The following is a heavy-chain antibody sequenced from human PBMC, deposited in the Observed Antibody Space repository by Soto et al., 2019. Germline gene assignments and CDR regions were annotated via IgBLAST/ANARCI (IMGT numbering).Heavy chain of an antibody. CDR1: GFTFSNAW. CDR2: IKSKTDGGTT. D-gene: IGHD3-22*01. CDR3: TTDRIVVKEKAFDI. J-gene: IGHJ3*02. Sequence: GGSLRLSCAASGFTFSNAWMSWVRQSPGKGLEWVGRIKSKTDGGTTDYAAPVKGRFTISRDDSKNTLYLQMNSLKTEDTAVYYCTTDRIVVKEKAFDIWGQGTMVTVSS. V-gene: IGHV3-15*01.